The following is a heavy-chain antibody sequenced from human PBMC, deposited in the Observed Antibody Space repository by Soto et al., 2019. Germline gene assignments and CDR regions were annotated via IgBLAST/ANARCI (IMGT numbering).Heavy chain of an antibody. Sequence: EVQLVESGGGLVQPGGSLRLSCAASGFTFSNYTMNWVRQAPGKGLEWVSYISSSSSTIYYADSVKGRFTISRDNAKNSLSLQMNSLRDAAAAGYYCSGAGGVYGGHFDYWGQGTLVTVSS. D-gene: IGHD2-8*02. CDR1: GFTFSNYT. CDR3: SGAGGVYGGHFDY. J-gene: IGHJ4*02. V-gene: IGHV3-48*02. CDR2: ISSSSSTI.